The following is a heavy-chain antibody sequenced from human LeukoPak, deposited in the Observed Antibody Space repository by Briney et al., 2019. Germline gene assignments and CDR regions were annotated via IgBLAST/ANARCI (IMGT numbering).Heavy chain of an antibody. CDR2: ISAYNGNT. D-gene: IGHD4-17*01. V-gene: IGHV1-18*01. J-gene: IGHJ4*02. Sequence: ASVKVSCKASGYNFTSYGISWVRQAPGQGLEWMGWISAYNGNTNYAQKLQGRVTMTTDTSTSTAYMELRSLRSDDTAVYYCARDVARSVTTYFDYWGQGTLVTVSS. CDR3: ARDVARSVTTYFDY. CDR1: GYNFTSYG.